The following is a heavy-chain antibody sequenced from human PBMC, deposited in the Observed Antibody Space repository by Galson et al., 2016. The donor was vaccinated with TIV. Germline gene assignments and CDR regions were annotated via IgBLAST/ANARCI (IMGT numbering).Heavy chain of an antibody. V-gene: IGHV3-21*04. CDR1: GFTFSNYN. D-gene: IGHD1-1*01. CDR3: ARTTPAEIQPGYYFDY. CDR2: ISSSSHSI. Sequence: SLRLSCAASGFTFSNYNMNWVRQAPWKGLEWVSSISSSSHSIYYADSVKGRFTISIDNYKNTVYLQMNSLRADDTAVYYCARTTPAEIQPGYYFDYWGQGTLVTVSS. J-gene: IGHJ4*02.